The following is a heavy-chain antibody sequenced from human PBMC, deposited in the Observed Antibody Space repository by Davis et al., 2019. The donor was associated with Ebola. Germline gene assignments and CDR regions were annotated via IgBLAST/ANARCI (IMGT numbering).Heavy chain of an antibody. D-gene: IGHD6-6*01. CDR2: INHSGDT. CDR3: ARDLAVRPEDY. V-gene: IGHV4-34*01. Sequence: SQTLSLTCAVSGVSFSDHYWSWIRQPPGKGLEWIGEINHSGDTDYNPSLKTRVTISVDPSRNQISLKLRSVTAADTAIYYCARDLAVRPEDYWGQGTLVTVSS. J-gene: IGHJ4*02. CDR1: GVSFSDHY.